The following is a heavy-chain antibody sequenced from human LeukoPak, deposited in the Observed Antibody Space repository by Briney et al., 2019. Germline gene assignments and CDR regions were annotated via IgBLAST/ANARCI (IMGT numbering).Heavy chain of an antibody. V-gene: IGHV3-23*01. CDR2: ISGSGGST. CDR1: GFTFSSYA. J-gene: IGHJ4*02. D-gene: IGHD2-15*01. Sequence: GASLRLSCAASGFTFSSYAMSWVRQAPGKGLEWVSAISGSGGSTYYADSVKGRFTISRDNSKNTLYLRMNSLRAEDTAVYYCAKDCSGGSCLDYWGQGTLVTVSS. CDR3: AKDCSGGSCLDY.